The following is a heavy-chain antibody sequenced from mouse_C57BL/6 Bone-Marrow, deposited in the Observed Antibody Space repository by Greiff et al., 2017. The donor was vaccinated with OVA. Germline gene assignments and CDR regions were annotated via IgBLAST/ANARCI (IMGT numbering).Heavy chain of an antibody. V-gene: IGHV1-15*01. D-gene: IGHD1-1*01. CDR2: IDPETGGT. J-gene: IGHJ4*01. CDR3: TRWDYGSSRDYAMDY. CDR1: GYTFTDYE. Sequence: QVHVKQSGAELVRPGASVTLSCKASGYTFTDYEMHWVKQTPVHGLEWIGAIDPETGGTAYNQKFKGKAILTADKSSSTAYMELRSLTSEDSAVYYCTRWDYGSSRDYAMDYWGQGTSVTVSS.